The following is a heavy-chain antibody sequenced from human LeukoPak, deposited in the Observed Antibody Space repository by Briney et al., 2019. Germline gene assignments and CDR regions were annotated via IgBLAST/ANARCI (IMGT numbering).Heavy chain of an antibody. V-gene: IGHV3-23*01. D-gene: IGHD5-12*01. CDR2: ISGSGGST. CDR1: GFTFSSYA. Sequence: GGSLRLSCAASGFTFSSYAMSWVRQAPGKGLEWVSAISGSGGSTYYADSVKHRFTISRDKSKNTLYLQMNSLRAEDTAVYYCSKYLEWLRLPTAFDIWGQGTRVSVSS. J-gene: IGHJ3*02. CDR3: SKYLEWLRLPTAFDI.